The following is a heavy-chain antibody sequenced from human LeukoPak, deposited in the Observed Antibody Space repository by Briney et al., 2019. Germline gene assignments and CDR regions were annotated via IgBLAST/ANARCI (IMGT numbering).Heavy chain of an antibody. D-gene: IGHD6-6*01. Sequence: SGGSLRLSCAASGFTFSSYSMNWVRQAPGKGLEWVSYISSSSSTIYYADSAKGRFTISRDNAKTSLYLQMNSLRAEDTAVYYCARDSSKYSTIFDYWGQGTLVTVSS. CDR1: GFTFSSYS. CDR3: ARDSSKYSTIFDY. V-gene: IGHV3-48*04. CDR2: ISSSSSTI. J-gene: IGHJ4*02.